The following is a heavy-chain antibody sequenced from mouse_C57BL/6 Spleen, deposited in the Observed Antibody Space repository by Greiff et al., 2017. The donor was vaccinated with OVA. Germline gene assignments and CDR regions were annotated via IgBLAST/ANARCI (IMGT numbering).Heavy chain of an antibody. CDR3: ARGFITTVGEDY. Sequence: QVQLKQPGAELVKPGASVKMSCKASGYTFTSYWITWVKQRPGQGLEWIGDIYPGSGSTNYNEKFKSKATLTVDTSSSTAYMQLSSLTSEDSAVYYCARGFITTVGEDYWGQGTTLTVSS. CDR2: IYPGSGST. D-gene: IGHD1-1*01. J-gene: IGHJ2*01. CDR1: GYTFTSYW. V-gene: IGHV1-55*01.